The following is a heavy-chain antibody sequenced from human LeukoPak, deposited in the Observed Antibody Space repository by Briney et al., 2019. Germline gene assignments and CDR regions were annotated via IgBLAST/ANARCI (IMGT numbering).Heavy chain of an antibody. D-gene: IGHD3-22*01. V-gene: IGHV3-30*03. CDR3: TTDRGGYDSNTFDY. CDR2: ISYDGSNK. CDR1: GFTFCSYG. J-gene: IGHJ4*02. Sequence: GGSLRLSCAASGFTFCSYGMHWVRQAPGRGLEWVAVISYDGSNKYYADSVKGRFTISRDNSKNTLYLQMNSLKTEDTAVYYCTTDRGGYDSNTFDYWGQGTLVTVSS.